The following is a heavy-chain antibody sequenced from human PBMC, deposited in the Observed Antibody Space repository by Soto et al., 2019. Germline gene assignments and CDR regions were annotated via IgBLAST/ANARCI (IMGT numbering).Heavy chain of an antibody. CDR2: IKSKTDGGKT. Sequence: GGSLRLSCAASGFTFSNAWMNWVRQAPGKGLEWVGRIKSKTDGGKTDYAGTVKGRFTISRDGSKTTLYLQMNSLKTEDTAVYYCTTDLGHDFWSGYSRTAKRGMDVWGQGTTVTVSS. V-gene: IGHV3-15*07. J-gene: IGHJ6*02. CDR3: TTDLGHDFWSGYSRTAKRGMDV. D-gene: IGHD3-3*01. CDR1: GFTFSNAW.